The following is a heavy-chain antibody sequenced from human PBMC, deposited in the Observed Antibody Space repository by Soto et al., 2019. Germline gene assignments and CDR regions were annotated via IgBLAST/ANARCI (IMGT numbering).Heavy chain of an antibody. CDR3: AKDFTGRTLGPYCFDY. D-gene: IGHD7-27*01. Sequence: GSLRLSCAASGFTFSSYAMSWVRQAPGKGLEWVSAISGSGGSTYYADSVKGRFTISRDNSKNTLYLQMNSLRAEDTAVYYCAKDFTGRTLGPYCFDYWGQGTLVTVSS. V-gene: IGHV3-23*01. J-gene: IGHJ4*02. CDR1: GFTFSSYA. CDR2: ISGSGGST.